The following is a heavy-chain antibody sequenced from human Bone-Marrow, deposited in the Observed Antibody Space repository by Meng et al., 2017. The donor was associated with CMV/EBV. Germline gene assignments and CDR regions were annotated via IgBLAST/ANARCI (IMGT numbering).Heavy chain of an antibody. Sequence: ASVKVSCKTSGYTFTSYDINWMRQATGQGLEWMGWINPNSGGANYAQKFQGRVTMTRDTSISTTYMELSRLSSDDTAVYYCARGDLTMVRGVTDYWGQGTLVTVSS. CDR1: GYTFTSYD. CDR3: ARGDLTMVRGVTDY. V-gene: IGHV1-2*02. J-gene: IGHJ4*02. CDR2: INPNSGGA. D-gene: IGHD3-10*01.